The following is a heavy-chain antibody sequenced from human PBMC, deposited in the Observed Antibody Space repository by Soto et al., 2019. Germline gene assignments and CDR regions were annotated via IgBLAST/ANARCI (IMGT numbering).Heavy chain of an antibody. CDR3: GSERGYGHASVPYS. J-gene: IGHJ4*02. CDR1: GFAFSSYG. D-gene: IGHD5-18*01. CDR2: ISYDGSLQ. V-gene: IGHV3-30*03. Sequence: QAQLVESGGGVVQPGRSLRLSCAASGFAFSSYGMHWVRQAPGTGLEWVAVISYDGSLQHYADSVKGRFTISRDNSKNMVLRQMRSLSAEDTAVYYCGSERGYGHASVPYSWGQGTLVSVSS.